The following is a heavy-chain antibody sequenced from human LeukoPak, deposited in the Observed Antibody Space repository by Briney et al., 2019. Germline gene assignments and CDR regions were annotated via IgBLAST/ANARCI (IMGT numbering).Heavy chain of an antibody. CDR1: GYTFTSYY. J-gene: IGHJ6*03. CDR3: ARRSGADYYYYMDV. CDR2: INTSGGSR. Sequence: ASVKVSCEASGYTFTSYYMHWVRQAPGQGLEWMGIINTSGGSRMYAQKLQGRVTMTRDKTKSTVYMEVSRLRSEETAVYYCARRSGADYYYYMDVWGKGTTVTVSS. V-gene: IGHV1-46*04.